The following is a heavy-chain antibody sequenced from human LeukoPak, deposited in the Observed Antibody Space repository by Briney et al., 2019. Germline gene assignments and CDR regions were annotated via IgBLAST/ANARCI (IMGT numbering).Heavy chain of an antibody. J-gene: IGHJ4*02. CDR1: GGSFSGYY. CDR3: ARPINSLLIAAAGFDY. V-gene: IGHV4-34*01. CDR2: INHSGST. Sequence: SETLSLTCAVYGGSFSGYYWSWIRQPPGKGLEWIGEINHSGSTNYNPSLKSRVTISVDTSKNQFSLKLNSMTAADTAVYYCARPINSLLIAAAGFDYWGQGTLVTVSS. D-gene: IGHD6-13*01.